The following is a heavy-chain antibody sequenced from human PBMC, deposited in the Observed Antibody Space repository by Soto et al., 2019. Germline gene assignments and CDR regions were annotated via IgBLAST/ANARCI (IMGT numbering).Heavy chain of an antibody. D-gene: IGHD3-22*01. CDR1: GYTFNSYG. CDR2: ISAYHGKT. Sequence: ASVKVSCKASGYTFNSYGFSWVRQAPGQGLEWMGWISAYHGKTNYAQKFQGRVTMTTDTSTSTAFMELRSLRSDDTAVYFCARGGYYASSGYFPPFDYWGQGTLVT. V-gene: IGHV1-18*04. J-gene: IGHJ4*02. CDR3: ARGGYYASSGYFPPFDY.